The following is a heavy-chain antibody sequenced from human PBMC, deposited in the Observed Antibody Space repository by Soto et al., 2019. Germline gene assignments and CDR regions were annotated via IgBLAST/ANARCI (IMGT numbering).Heavy chain of an antibody. Sequence: SETLSLTCAVSSGSISSSNWWSWVRQPPGKGLEWIGEIYHSGSTNYNPSLKSRVTISVDKSKNQFSLKLSSVTAADTAGYYCARDRWFGDPAGYYYYMDVWGKGTTVTVSS. V-gene: IGHV4-4*02. CDR2: IYHSGST. CDR1: SGSISSSNW. J-gene: IGHJ6*03. CDR3: ARDRWFGDPAGYYYYMDV. D-gene: IGHD3-10*01.